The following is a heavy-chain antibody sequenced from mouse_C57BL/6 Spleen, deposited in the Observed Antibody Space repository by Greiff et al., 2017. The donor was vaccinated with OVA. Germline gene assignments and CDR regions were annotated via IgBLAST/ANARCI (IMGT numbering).Heavy chain of an antibody. CDR3: ARHERDCYSLVRGYFDY. D-gene: IGHD2-3*01. V-gene: IGHV5-6*01. CDR1: GFTFSSYG. Sequence: EVQLVESGGDLVKPGGSLKLSCAASGFTFSSYGMSWVRQTPDKRLEWVATISSGGSYTYYPDSVQGRFTISRDNAKNTLYLEMISLKSDDTAMYYCARHERDCYSLVRGYFDYWGQGTTLTVSS. J-gene: IGHJ2*01. CDR2: ISSGGSYT.